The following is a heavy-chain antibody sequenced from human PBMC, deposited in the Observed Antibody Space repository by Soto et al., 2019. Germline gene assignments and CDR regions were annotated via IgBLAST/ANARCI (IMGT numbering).Heavy chain of an antibody. J-gene: IGHJ6*03. V-gene: IGHV4-4*02. D-gene: IGHD2-2*01. CDR2: VSHSGST. CDR1: GGSISSRNR. Sequence: QVHLLESGPGLVEPSGTLSLTCTVSGGSISSRNRWSWVRQSPGKGLEWIGEVSHSGSTNSNPSLKGRVTISLDKSKNQFSLNLESMTAADAAVYFCANTRGLGLMDAWGKGTTVVVSS. CDR3: ANTRGLGLMDA.